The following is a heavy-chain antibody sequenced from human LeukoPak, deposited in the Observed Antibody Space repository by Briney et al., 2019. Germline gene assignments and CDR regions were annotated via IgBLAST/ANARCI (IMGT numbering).Heavy chain of an antibody. D-gene: IGHD3-3*01. CDR1: GVSISSSNW. Sequence: SETLSLTCAVSGVSISSSNWWSWVRQPPGKGLEWIGEIYHSGSTNYNPSLKSRVTISVDKSKNQFSLKLSSVTAADTAVYYCARYQLRFSDYYGMDVWGQGTTVTVSS. CDR3: ARYQLRFSDYYGMDV. V-gene: IGHV4-4*02. J-gene: IGHJ6*02. CDR2: IYHSGST.